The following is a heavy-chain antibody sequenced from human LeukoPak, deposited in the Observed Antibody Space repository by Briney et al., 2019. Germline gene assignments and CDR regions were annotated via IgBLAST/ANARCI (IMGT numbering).Heavy chain of an antibody. J-gene: IGHJ4*02. V-gene: IGHV3-21*04. D-gene: IGHD2-15*01. CDR1: GFTFSSYE. CDR3: ARGTSGILDY. CDR2: ISSSSSYI. Sequence: GGSLRLSCAASGFTFSSYEMNWVRQAPGKGLEWVSSISSSSSYIYYADSVKGRFTISRDNAKNSLYLQMNSLRAEDTAVYYCARGTSGILDYWGQGTLVTVSS.